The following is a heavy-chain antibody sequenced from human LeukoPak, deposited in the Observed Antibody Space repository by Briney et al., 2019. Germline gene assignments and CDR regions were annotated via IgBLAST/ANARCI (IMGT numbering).Heavy chain of an antibody. D-gene: IGHD3-10*01. CDR1: GGSISNYY. CDR3: ARSYGSLEEGMWFDP. V-gene: IGHV4-59*01. CDR2: IYYSGST. Sequence: SETLSLTCTVSGGSISNYYWSRIRQPPGKALEWIGYIYYSGSTNYNPSLKSRVTISVDTSKNQFSLKLSSVTAADTAVYYCARSYGSLEEGMWFDPWGQGTLVTVSS. J-gene: IGHJ5*02.